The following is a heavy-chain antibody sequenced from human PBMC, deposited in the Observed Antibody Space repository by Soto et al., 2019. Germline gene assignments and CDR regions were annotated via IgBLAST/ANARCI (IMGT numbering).Heavy chain of an antibody. V-gene: IGHV4-31*03. D-gene: IGHD3-22*01. Sequence: SETLSLTCTVSGGSLSRGGYYWSWFRQHPGKRLEWLGYIYYSGSTYYNPSLKSRVTISVDTSKNQFSLKLSSVTAADTAVYYCARSGYDSSGYYPYFDYWGQGTLVTVSS. J-gene: IGHJ4*02. CDR3: ARSGYDSSGYYPYFDY. CDR1: GGSLSRGGYY. CDR2: IYYSGST.